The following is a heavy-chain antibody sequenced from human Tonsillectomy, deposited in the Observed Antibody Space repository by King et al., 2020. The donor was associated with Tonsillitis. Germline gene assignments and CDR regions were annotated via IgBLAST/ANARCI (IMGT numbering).Heavy chain of an antibody. CDR2: SRNKANNYTT. J-gene: IGHJ3*01. CDR1: GFIFGDHY. Sequence: VQLVESGGGLVQPGGSLRLSCEASGFIFGDHYMDWVRQAPGKGLEWVGRSRNKANNYTTEYAASVKGRFTISRDNSKNSVYLEMNSLKIEDTAVFYCAREVAASAFDVWGQGTLVTVSS. D-gene: IGHD2-15*01. V-gene: IGHV3-72*01. CDR3: AREVAASAFDV.